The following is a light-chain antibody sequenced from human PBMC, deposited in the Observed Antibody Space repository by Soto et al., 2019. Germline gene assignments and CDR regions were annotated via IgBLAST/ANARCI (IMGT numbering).Light chain of an antibody. CDR2: AAS. Sequence: DIQMTQSPPSLSASVGDSVTITCRASRMGGRYLNWYQKRAGKAPKLLIYAASSLQTGVPSRFSGTGSATDFSLTIKSLQPEDAATYFCQQSGGSPWTFGQGTDVQI. V-gene: IGKV1-39*01. J-gene: IGKJ1*01. CDR1: RMGGRY. CDR3: QQSGGSPWT.